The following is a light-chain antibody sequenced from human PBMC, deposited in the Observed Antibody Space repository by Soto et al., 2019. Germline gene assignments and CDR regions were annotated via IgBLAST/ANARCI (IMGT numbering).Light chain of an antibody. CDR3: QQYFSYPHT. J-gene: IGKJ4*01. Sequence: AIRMTQSPSSFSASTGDRVTITCRATQGISSHLVWYQVKPGKAPRLLIYTASYLESGVPSRFSGSGSGTDFTLIISSLQSEDFAVYYCQQYFSYPHTFGGGTKVEIK. V-gene: IGKV1-8*01. CDR2: TAS. CDR1: QGISSH.